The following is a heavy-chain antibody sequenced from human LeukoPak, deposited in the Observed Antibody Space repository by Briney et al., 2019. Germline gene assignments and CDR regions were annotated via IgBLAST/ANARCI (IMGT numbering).Heavy chain of an antibody. Sequence: GGSLRLSCAASGFTFSSYDMHWVRRVTGKGLEWVSAISTAGDTYYPGSVKGRFTISRENAKNSLYLQMNSLRAGDTAVYYCARAIPSLLWFGELDAFDIWGQGTMVTVSS. J-gene: IGHJ3*02. V-gene: IGHV3-13*01. CDR1: GFTFSSYD. CDR3: ARAIPSLLWFGELDAFDI. D-gene: IGHD3-10*01. CDR2: ISTAGDT.